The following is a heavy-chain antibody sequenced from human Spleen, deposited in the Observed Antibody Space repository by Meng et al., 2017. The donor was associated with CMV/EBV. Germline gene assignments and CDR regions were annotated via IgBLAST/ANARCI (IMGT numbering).Heavy chain of an antibody. D-gene: IGHD3-9*01. Sequence: RLYLRWVPQAPGKGLECVSVIYRGGSTYYADSVKGRFTISRDNSKNTLYLQMNSLRAEDTAVYYCARAHNYDILTGYYSVGRSFDYWGQGTLVTVSS. CDR2: IYRGGST. J-gene: IGHJ4*02. CDR1: RLY. CDR3: ARAHNYDILTGYYSVGRSFDY. V-gene: IGHV3-53*01.